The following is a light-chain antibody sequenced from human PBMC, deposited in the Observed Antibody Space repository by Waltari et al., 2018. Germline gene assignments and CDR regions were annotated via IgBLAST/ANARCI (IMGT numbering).Light chain of an antibody. J-gene: IGKJ1*01. Sequence: DIQMPQYPSTLSASVGDRVTITCRASQSISSWLAWYQQKPGKAPKLLIYKASSLESGVPSRFSGSGSGTEFTLTISSLQPDDFATYYCQQYNSYSRTFGQGTKVEIK. V-gene: IGKV1-5*03. CDR1: QSISSW. CDR2: KAS. CDR3: QQYNSYSRT.